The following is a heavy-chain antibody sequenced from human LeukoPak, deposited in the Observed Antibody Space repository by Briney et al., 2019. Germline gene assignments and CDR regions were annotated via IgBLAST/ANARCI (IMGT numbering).Heavy chain of an antibody. J-gene: IGHJ4*02. D-gene: IGHD2-15*01. V-gene: IGHV1-18*01. CDR3: ARVPSGGPFDY. CDR1: GYSFTSYG. Sequence: ASVTVSCKASGYSFTSYGISWVRQAPGQGREWMGWISAYNGNTNYAQRLQGRVTMTTDTSTSTAYMELRSLTSADTAVYYCARVPSGGPFDYWGQGTLVTVSS. CDR2: ISAYNGNT.